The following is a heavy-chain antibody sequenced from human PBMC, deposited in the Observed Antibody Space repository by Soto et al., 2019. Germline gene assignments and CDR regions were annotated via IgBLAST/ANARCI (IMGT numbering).Heavy chain of an antibody. CDR1: GFTFSRSW. CDR3: ARDILD. CDR2: VDTDGTGT. J-gene: IGHJ4*02. V-gene: IGHV3-74*01. Sequence: GGSLRLSCAASGFTFSRSWMHWVRQAPGKGLVWVSRVDTDGTGTSYADSVKGRFTISRDNAKNTVYLQMNSLRAEDTAVYYCARDILDLGQGTLVTVS.